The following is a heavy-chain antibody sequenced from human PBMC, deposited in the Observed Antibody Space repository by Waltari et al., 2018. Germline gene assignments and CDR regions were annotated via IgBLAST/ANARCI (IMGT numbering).Heavy chain of an antibody. CDR2: IRYDGSNK. CDR3: AKDRLGLEWLLYYPPSYYYYGMDV. Sequence: QVQLVESGGGVVQPGGSLRLSCAASGFTFSSYGMHWVRQAPGKGLEWVAFIRYDGSNKYYADSVKGRFTISRDNSKNTLYLQMNSLRAEDTAVYYCAKDRLGLEWLLYYPPSYYYYGMDVWGQGTTVTVSS. V-gene: IGHV3-30*02. J-gene: IGHJ6*02. CDR1: GFTFSSYG. D-gene: IGHD3-3*01.